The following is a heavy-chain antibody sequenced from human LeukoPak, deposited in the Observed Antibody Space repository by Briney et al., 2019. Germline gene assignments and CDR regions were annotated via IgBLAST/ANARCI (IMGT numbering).Heavy chain of an antibody. CDR3: ARGHYGESYNWFDP. D-gene: IGHD4-17*01. CDR2: IYHSGST. V-gene: IGHV4-4*02. J-gene: IGHJ5*02. Sequence: SETLSLTCAVSGGSISSSNWWSWVRQPPGKGLEWIGEIYHSGSTNYNPSLKSRVTISVDTSKNQFSLKLSSVTAADTAVYYCARGHYGESYNWFDPWGQGTLVTVSS. CDR1: GGSISSSNW.